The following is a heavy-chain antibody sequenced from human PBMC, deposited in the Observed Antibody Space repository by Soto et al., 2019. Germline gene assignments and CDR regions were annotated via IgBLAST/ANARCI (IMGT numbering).Heavy chain of an antibody. CDR3: ARAEDDILTGGSAFDI. D-gene: IGHD3-9*01. J-gene: IGHJ3*02. Sequence: ASETLSLTCAVYGGSFSGYYWSWIRQPPGKGLEWIGEINHSGSTNYNPSLKSRVTISVDTSKNQFSLKLSSVTAADTAVYYCARAEDDILTGGSAFDIWGQGTMVTVS. CDR2: INHSGST. V-gene: IGHV4-34*01. CDR1: GGSFSGYY.